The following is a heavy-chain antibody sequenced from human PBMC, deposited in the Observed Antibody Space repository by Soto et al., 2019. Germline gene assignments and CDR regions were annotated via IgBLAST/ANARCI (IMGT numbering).Heavy chain of an antibody. V-gene: IGHV3-30*18. J-gene: IGHJ6*02. CDR1: GFTFSSYG. CDR2: ISYDGSNK. D-gene: IGHD2-2*01. Sequence: PGGSLRLSCAASGFTFSSYGMHWVRQAPGKGLEWVAVISYDGSNKYYADSVKGRFTISRDNSKNTLYLQMNSLRAEDTAVYYCAKWGASCYRAFYYGMDVWGQGATVT. CDR3: AKWGASCYRAFYYGMDV.